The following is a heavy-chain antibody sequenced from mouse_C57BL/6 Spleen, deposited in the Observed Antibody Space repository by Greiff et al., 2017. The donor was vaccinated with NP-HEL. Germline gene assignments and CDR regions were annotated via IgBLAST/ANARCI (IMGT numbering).Heavy chain of an antibody. Sequence: SGPELVKPGASVKISCKASGYSFTDYNMNWVKQSNGKSLEWIGVINPNYGTTSYNQKFKGKATLTVDQSSSTAYMQLNSLTSEDSAVYYCAREGYYGSSYTPRFAYWGQGTLVTVSA. CDR2: INPNYGTT. D-gene: IGHD1-1*01. CDR1: GYSFTDYN. J-gene: IGHJ3*01. V-gene: IGHV1-39*01. CDR3: AREGYYGSSYTPRFAY.